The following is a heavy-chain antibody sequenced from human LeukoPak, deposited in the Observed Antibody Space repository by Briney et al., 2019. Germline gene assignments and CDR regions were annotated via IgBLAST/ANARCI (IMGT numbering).Heavy chain of an antibody. CDR3: ARSELGIQNY. CDR2: IYYSGST. V-gene: IGHV4-39*01. J-gene: IGHJ4*02. CDR1: GGSISSSSYY. D-gene: IGHD7-27*01. Sequence: SETLSLTCTVSGGSISSSSYYWGWIRQPPGKGLEWIGSIYYSGSTYYNPSLKSRVTISVDTSKNQFSLKLSSVTAADTAVYYCARSELGIQNYWGQGTLVTVSS.